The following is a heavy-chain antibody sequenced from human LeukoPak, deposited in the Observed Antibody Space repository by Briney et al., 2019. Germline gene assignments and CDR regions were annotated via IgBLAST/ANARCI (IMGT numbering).Heavy chain of an antibody. J-gene: IGHJ4*02. V-gene: IGHV1-2*02. CDR2: INPNSGDT. D-gene: IGHD5-18*01. CDR3: STRRGYNFGSDS. Sequence: ASVKVSCKASGYTFTGYYMHWVRQAPGQGLGWMGWINPNSGDTSYAQKFQGRVTMTRDTSITTAFMELSTLKSDDTAVYYCSTRRGYNFGSDSWGQGTLVTVSS. CDR1: GYTFTGYY.